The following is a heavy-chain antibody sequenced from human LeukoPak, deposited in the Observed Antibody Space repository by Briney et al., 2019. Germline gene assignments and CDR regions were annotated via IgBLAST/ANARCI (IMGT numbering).Heavy chain of an antibody. V-gene: IGHV4-39*07. CDR1: GGSDSSGSYY. Sequence: NPSETLSLTCTVSGGSDSSGSYYWGWIRQPPGKGLEWIGSIYSSGSAYYNPSLKSRDTISLDTSENRFSLKLNSVTAADTAVYYCARGDSSSWYYFDYWGQGTLVTVSS. J-gene: IGHJ4*02. CDR3: ARGDSSSWYYFDY. D-gene: IGHD6-13*01. CDR2: IYSSGSA.